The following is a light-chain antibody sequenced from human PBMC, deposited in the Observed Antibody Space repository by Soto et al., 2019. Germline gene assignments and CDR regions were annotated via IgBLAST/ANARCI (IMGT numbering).Light chain of an antibody. J-gene: IGKJ1*01. CDR3: QQYNKWPRT. CDR1: QSVSSSY. CDR2: GAS. V-gene: IGKV3D-15*01. Sequence: EIVLTQSPGTLSLSPGERVTLSCRASQSVSSSYLAWYQQRPGQVPRLLIYGASTRATGIPAKFSGSGSGTEFTLTISSLQPEDFAVYYCQQYNKWPRTFGQGTKVDIK.